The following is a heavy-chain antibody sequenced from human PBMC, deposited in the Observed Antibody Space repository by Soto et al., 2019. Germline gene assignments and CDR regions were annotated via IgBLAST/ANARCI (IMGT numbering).Heavy chain of an antibody. J-gene: IGHJ6*03. CDR2: IIPILGIA. Sequence: SVKVSCKASGGTFSSYTISWVRQAPGQGLEWMGRIIPILGIANYAQKFQGRVTITADKSTSTAYMELSSLRSEDTAVYYCARSFGGVINPQVYYYYYMDVWGKGTTVTVSS. V-gene: IGHV1-69*02. CDR3: ARSFGGVINPQVYYYYYMDV. D-gene: IGHD3-3*01. CDR1: GGTFSSYT.